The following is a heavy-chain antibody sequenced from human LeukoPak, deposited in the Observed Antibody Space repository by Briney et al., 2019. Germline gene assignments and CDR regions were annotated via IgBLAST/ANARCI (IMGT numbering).Heavy chain of an antibody. CDR1: GGSISSYY. CDR3: ARGGPSSSWPYYYYYGMDV. Sequence: SETLSLTCTVSGGSISSYYWSWIRQPPGKGLEWIGYIYYSGSTNYNPSLKSRVTISVDTSKNQFSLKLSSVTAADTAVYYCARGGPSSSWPYYYYYGMDVWGQGTTVTVSS. D-gene: IGHD6-13*01. J-gene: IGHJ6*02. V-gene: IGHV4-59*12. CDR2: IYYSGST.